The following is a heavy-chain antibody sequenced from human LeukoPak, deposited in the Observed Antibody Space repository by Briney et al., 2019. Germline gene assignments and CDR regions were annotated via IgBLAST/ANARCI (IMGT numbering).Heavy chain of an antibody. CDR3: ARGGIAAAGPPLSHYYYGMDV. CDR1: GASFSGYY. CDR2: INHSGST. V-gene: IGHV4-34*01. Sequence: PSETLSLTCAVYGASFSGYYWSWIRQPPGKGLEWIGEINHSGSTNYNPSLKSRVTISVDTSKNQFSLKLSSVTAADTAVYYCARGGIAAAGPPLSHYYYGMDVWGQGTTVTVSS. D-gene: IGHD6-13*01. J-gene: IGHJ6*02.